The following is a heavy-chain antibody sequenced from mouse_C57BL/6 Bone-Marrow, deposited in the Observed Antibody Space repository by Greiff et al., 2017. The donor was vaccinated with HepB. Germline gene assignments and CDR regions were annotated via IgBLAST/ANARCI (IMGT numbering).Heavy chain of an antibody. J-gene: IGHJ3*01. CDR3: AGGTWFAY. V-gene: IGHV1-69*01. CDR1: GYTFTSYW. Sequence: QVQLPQPGAELVMPGASVKLSCKASGYTFTSYWMHWVKQRPGQGLEWIGEIDPSDSYTNYNQKFKGKSTLTVDKSSSTAYMQLSRLTSEDSAVYYCAGGTWFAYWGQGTLVTVSA. CDR2: IDPSDSYT.